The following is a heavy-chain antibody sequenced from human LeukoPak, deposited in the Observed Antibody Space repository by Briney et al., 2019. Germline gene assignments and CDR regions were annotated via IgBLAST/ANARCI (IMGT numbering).Heavy chain of an antibody. CDR1: GFTVSSNY. CDR3: TRDNRLGRAYWFDP. CDR2: IYSGGST. D-gene: IGHD2/OR15-2a*01. J-gene: IGHJ5*02. Sequence: PGGSLRLSCAASGFTVSSNYMSWVRQAPGKGLEWVSVIYSGGSTYYADSVKGRFTISRDNAKNTLYLQMNSLRAEDTAVYYCTRDNRLGRAYWFDPWGQGTLVTVSS. V-gene: IGHV3-53*01.